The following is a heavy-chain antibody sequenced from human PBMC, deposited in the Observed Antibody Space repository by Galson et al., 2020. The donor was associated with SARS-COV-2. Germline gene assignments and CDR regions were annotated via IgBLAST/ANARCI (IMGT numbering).Heavy chain of an antibody. J-gene: IGHJ6*02. V-gene: IGHV3-48*03. CDR2: ISGAATTT. CDR1: EFKFSNYA. D-gene: IGHD1-26*01. CDR3: VRELGRKYYGMDV. Sequence: GGSLRLSCAASEFKFSNYAMNWVRQVPGKGLEWISFISGAATTTYYAGSVKGRFTISRDNAKESVYLEMNSLRVEDTAVCYCVRELGRKYYGMDVWGQGTTVIVSS.